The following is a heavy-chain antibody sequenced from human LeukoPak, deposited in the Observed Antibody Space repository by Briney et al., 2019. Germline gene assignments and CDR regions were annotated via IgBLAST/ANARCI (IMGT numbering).Heavy chain of an antibody. CDR3: ARRGSYYYYYYMDV. CDR2: INHSGST. V-gene: IGHV4-39*07. J-gene: IGHJ6*03. Sequence: SETLSLTCTVSGGSISSSSYYWGWIRQPPGKGLEWIGEINHSGSTNYNPSLKSRVTISVDTSKNQFSLKLSSVTAADTAVYYCARRGSYYYYYYMDVWGKGTTVTVSS. CDR1: GGSISSSSYY. D-gene: IGHD1-26*01.